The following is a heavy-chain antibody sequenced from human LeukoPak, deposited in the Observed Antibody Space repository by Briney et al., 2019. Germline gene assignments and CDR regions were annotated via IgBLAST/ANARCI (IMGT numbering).Heavy chain of an antibody. V-gene: IGHV1-18*01. CDR3: ARAKASYYYGSGSQPNGP. Sequence: VASVKVSCKASGYTFTSYGISWVRQAPGQGLEWMGWITNYAQKLQGRVTMTTDTSTSTAYMELRSLRSDDTAVYYCARAKASYYYGSGSQPNGPWGQGTLVTVSS. D-gene: IGHD3-10*01. J-gene: IGHJ5*02. CDR2: IT. CDR1: GYTFTSYG.